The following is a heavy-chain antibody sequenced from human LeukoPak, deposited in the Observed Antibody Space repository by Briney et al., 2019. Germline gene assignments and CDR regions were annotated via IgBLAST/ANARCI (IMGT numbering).Heavy chain of an antibody. J-gene: IGHJ4*02. D-gene: IGHD3-10*01. CDR1: GYTFTSYG. Sequence: EASVKVSCKASGYTFTSYGISWVRQAPGQGLEWMGWISAYNGNTNYAQKLQGRVTMTTDTSTSTAYMELRSLRSDDTAVYYCARDGSGSYYKESDFDYWGQGTLVTVSS. CDR3: ARDGSGSYYKESDFDY. CDR2: ISAYNGNT. V-gene: IGHV1-18*01.